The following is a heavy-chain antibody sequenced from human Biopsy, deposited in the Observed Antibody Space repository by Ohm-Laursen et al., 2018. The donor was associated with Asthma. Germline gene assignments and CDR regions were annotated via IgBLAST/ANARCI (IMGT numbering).Heavy chain of an antibody. CDR1: GFTFDDYA. V-gene: IGHV3-20*04. CDR3: AKERYYDFWSGYPI. CDR2: INWNGGST. J-gene: IGHJ3*02. Sequence: GSLRLSCAASGFTFDDYAMSWVRQAPGKGLEWVSGINWNGGSTGYADSVKGRFTISRDNFKNTLYLQMNSLRAEDTAVYYCAKERYYDFWSGYPIWGQGTMVTVSS. D-gene: IGHD3-3*01.